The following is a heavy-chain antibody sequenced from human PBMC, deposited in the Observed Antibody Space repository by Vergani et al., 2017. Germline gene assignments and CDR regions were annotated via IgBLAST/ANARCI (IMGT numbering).Heavy chain of an antibody. CDR1: GGSISSYY. D-gene: IGHD2-8*01. CDR2: IYYSGST. V-gene: IGHV4-59*01. J-gene: IGHJ4*02. CDR3: ARVGLKYNFDY. Sequence: QVQLQESGPGLVKPSETLSLTCTVSGGSISSYYWSWIRQPPGKGLEWIGYIYYSGSTNYNPSLKSRVTISVDTSKNQFSLKLSSVTAADTAVYYCARVGLKYNFDYWGQGTLVTVSS.